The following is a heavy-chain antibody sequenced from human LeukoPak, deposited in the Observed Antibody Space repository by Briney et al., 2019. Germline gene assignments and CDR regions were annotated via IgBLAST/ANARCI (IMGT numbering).Heavy chain of an antibody. V-gene: IGHV3-66*04. D-gene: IGHD3-22*01. J-gene: IGHJ3*02. CDR2: IYSGGST. CDR1: GFTVSSNY. CDR3: ARQMEYYYDSSGYPSRAFDI. Sequence: GGSLRLSCAASGFTVSSNYMSWVRQAPGKGLEWVSVIYSGGSTYYADSVKGRFTISRDNSKNTLYLQMNSLRAEDTAVYYCARQMEYYYDSSGYPSRAFDIWGQGTMVTVSS.